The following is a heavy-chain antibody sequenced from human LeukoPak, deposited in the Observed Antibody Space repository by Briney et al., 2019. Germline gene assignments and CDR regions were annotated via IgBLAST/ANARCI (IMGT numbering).Heavy chain of an antibody. CDR3: ARAVGNSEDFDY. CDR1: RFTFSNYW. D-gene: IGHD4-23*01. V-gene: IGHV3-74*01. Sequence: GGSLRLSCAASRFTFSNYWMHWVSHAPGKGLVWVSRIKSDGSSTSYADSVKGRFTISRDNAKNTLYLQMNSLRAEDTAVYYCARAVGNSEDFDYWGQGTLVTVSS. CDR2: IKSDGSST. J-gene: IGHJ4*02.